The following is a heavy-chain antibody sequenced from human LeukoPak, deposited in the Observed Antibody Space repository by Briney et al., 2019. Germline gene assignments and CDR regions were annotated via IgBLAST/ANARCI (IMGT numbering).Heavy chain of an antibody. J-gene: IGHJ4*02. Sequence: SVKVSCKASGGTFSSYAISWVRQAPGQGLEWIGGIIPIFGTANYAQKFQGRVTITTDESTSTAYMELSSLRSEDTAVYYCASAIHDYGESFDYWGQGTLVTVSS. CDR1: GGTFSSYA. V-gene: IGHV1-69*05. CDR3: ASAIHDYGESFDY. D-gene: IGHD4-17*01. CDR2: IIPIFGTA.